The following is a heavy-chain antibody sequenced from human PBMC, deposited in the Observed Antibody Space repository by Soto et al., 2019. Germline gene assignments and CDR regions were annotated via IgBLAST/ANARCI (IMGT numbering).Heavy chain of an antibody. CDR1: GYTFTGYY. Sequence: GASVKVSCKASGYTFTGYYMHWVRQAPGQGLEWMGWINPNSGGTNYAQKFQGWVTMTRDTSISTAYMELSRLRSDDTAVYYCARAGGQWLENYYYYYGMDVWGQGTTVTAP. CDR2: INPNSGGT. V-gene: IGHV1-2*04. CDR3: ARAGGQWLENYYYYYGMDV. J-gene: IGHJ6*02. D-gene: IGHD6-19*01.